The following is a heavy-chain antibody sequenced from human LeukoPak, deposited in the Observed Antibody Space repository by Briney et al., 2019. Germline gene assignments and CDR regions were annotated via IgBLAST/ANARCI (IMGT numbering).Heavy chain of an antibody. J-gene: IGHJ6*02. V-gene: IGHV3-30*18. CDR2: ISYDGSNK. D-gene: IGHD6-13*01. CDR3: AKGDSSSFPLYYYGMDV. CDR1: GFTFSSYG. Sequence: GGSMRLSCAAYGFTFSSYGMHWVRQAPGKGLEWVAVISYDGSNKYYAVSVKGRFTISRDNSKNTLYLQMNSLRAEDTAVYYCAKGDSSSFPLYYYGMDVWGQGTTVTVSS.